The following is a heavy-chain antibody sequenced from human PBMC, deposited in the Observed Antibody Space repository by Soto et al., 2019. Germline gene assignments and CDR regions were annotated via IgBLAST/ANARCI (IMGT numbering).Heavy chain of an antibody. D-gene: IGHD5-12*01. J-gene: IGHJ6*02. CDR3: ARDGYNQLYYYYYGMDV. V-gene: IGHV1-18*01. Sequence: ASVKVSCKASGYTFTSYGISWVRQAPGQGLEWMGWISAYNGNTNYAQKLQGRVTMTTDTSTSTAYMELRSLRSDDTAVYYCARDGYNQLYYYYYGMDVWGQGTTVTVSS. CDR1: GYTFTSYG. CDR2: ISAYNGNT.